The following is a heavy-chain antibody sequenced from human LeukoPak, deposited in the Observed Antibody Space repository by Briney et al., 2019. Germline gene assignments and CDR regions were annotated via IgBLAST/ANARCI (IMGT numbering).Heavy chain of an antibody. J-gene: IGHJ4*02. CDR2: FSAYNGNT. Sequence: GASVKVSCKASGYTFTSYGISWVRQAPGQGLEWMGWFSAYNGNTNYAQKLQGRVTMTTDTSTSTAYMELRSLRSDDTAVYYCARAHGYDSTGYSEAYFDYWGRGTLVTVSS. CDR1: GYTFTSYG. D-gene: IGHD3-22*01. CDR3: ARAHGYDSTGYSEAYFDY. V-gene: IGHV1-18*01.